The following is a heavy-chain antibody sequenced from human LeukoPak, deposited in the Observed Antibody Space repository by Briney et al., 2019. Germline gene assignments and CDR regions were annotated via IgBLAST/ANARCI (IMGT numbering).Heavy chain of an antibody. CDR2: IIPILGIA. J-gene: IGHJ4*02. CDR1: GGTFSSYT. CDR3: ARDPSGGGYFDY. V-gene: IGHV1-69*04. D-gene: IGHD3-22*01. Sequence: SVKVSCKASGGTFSSYTISWVRQAPGQGLEWMGRIIPILGIANYAQKFQGRVTITADKSTSTAYMELSSLRSVDTAVYYCARDPSGGGYFDYWGQGTLVTVSS.